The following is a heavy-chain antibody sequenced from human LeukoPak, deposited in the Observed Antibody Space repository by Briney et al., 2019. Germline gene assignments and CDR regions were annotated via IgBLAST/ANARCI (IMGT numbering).Heavy chain of an antibody. Sequence: GGSLRLSCAASGFTFSSYAMNWVRQAPGKGLEWVSSISSSSSYIYYADSVKGRFTISRDNAKNSLYLQMNSLRAEDTAVYYCARASSGWWASFDYWGQGTLVTVSS. J-gene: IGHJ4*02. CDR2: ISSSSSYI. CDR3: ARASSGWWASFDY. CDR1: GFTFSSYA. V-gene: IGHV3-21*01. D-gene: IGHD6-19*01.